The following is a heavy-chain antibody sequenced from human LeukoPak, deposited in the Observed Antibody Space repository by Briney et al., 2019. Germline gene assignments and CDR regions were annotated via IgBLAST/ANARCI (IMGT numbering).Heavy chain of an antibody. D-gene: IGHD2-2*01. V-gene: IGHV4-34*01. J-gene: IGHJ6*02. CDR2: INHSGST. CDR1: GGSFSGYY. CDR3: ARVRLHCSSTSCSYYYYYGMDV. Sequence: SETLSLTCAVYGGSFSGYYWSWIRQPPGKGLEWIGEINHSGSTNYNPSLKSRVTISVDTPKNQFSLKLSSVTAADTAVYYCARVRLHCSSTSCSYYYYYGMDVWGQGTTVTVSS.